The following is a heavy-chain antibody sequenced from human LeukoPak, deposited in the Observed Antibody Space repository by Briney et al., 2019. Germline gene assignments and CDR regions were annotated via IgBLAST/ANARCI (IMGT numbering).Heavy chain of an antibody. CDR3: ADLGTTYYYDRSTY. Sequence: PRGSLRLSCAASGFSFSSYATSWVRQAPGRGLEWVSGISSSGGSPYYADSVQGRFTISRDNSKNTLFLQMTGLRAEDTAVYYCADLGTTYYYDRSTYWGQGTLVAVSS. CDR2: ISSSGGSP. CDR1: GFSFSSYA. V-gene: IGHV3-23*01. D-gene: IGHD3-22*01. J-gene: IGHJ4*02.